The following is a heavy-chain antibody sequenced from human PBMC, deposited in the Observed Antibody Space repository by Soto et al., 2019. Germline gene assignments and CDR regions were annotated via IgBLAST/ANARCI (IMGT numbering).Heavy chain of an antibody. CDR1: GDSVSRNSAA. Sequence: SQTLSLTCAISGDSVSRNSAAWNWIRQSPSRGLEWLGRTSYMSKWNNDYAVSVKSRITLNPDTYKNQFSLQLNSVTPEDTAVYYCARQRGWLDYDFWSGYYTEWGQGTLVTVSS. D-gene: IGHD3-3*01. V-gene: IGHV6-1*01. J-gene: IGHJ4*02. CDR3: ARQRGWLDYDFWSGYYTE. CDR2: TSYMSKWNN.